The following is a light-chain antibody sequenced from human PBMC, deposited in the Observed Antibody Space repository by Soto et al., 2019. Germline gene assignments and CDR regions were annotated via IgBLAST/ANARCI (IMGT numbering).Light chain of an antibody. Sequence: DIQITQSPSTLSASVGDRVTITCRASQSISDWLAWYQQKPGKAPRLMIYGASTLQSGVPSRFSGSGSGTEFTLTLRSLQSEDFAVYYCQQYNNWHPLTFGGGTKVDIK. CDR2: GAS. V-gene: IGKV1-5*01. CDR3: QQYNNWHPLT. J-gene: IGKJ4*01. CDR1: QSISDW.